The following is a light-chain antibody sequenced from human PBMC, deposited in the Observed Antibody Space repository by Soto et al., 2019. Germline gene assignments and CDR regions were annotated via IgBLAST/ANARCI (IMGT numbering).Light chain of an antibody. J-gene: IGKJ3*01. CDR2: QAS. Sequence: DVQVTQSPSTLSASVGDTVIITCRASQSVGAWLAWFQQKPGKAPNLLIYQASTLQSGVPSRFSGSGSGTEFTLTITSLQAEDFATYYCHQYHTFASSTFGPGTKVTIK. CDR1: QSVGAW. V-gene: IGKV1-5*03. CDR3: HQYHTFASST.